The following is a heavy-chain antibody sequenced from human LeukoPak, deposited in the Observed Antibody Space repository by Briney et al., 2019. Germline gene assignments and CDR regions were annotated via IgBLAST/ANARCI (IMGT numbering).Heavy chain of an antibody. J-gene: IGHJ6*03. CDR1: GYTFTSYG. CDR3: AREIQLWLNYYYYYYMDV. Sequence: ASVKVSCKASGYTFTSYGISWVRQAPGQGLEWMGWISAYNGNTNYAQKLQGRVTMTTDTSTSTAYMELRSLRSDGTAVYYCAREIQLWLNYYYYYYMDVWGKGTTVTVSS. CDR2: ISAYNGNT. V-gene: IGHV1-18*01. D-gene: IGHD5-18*01.